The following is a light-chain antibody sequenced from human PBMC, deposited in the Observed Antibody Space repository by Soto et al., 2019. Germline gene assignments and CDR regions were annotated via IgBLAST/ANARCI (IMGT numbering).Light chain of an antibody. CDR3: QHYNSYSEA. J-gene: IGKJ1*01. Sequence: SGSVGDRVTITCRASQTISSWLAWYQQKPGKAPKLLIYKASTLKSGVPSRFSGSGSGTEFTLTISSLQPDDFATYYCQHYNSYSEAFGPGTKVDI. CDR1: QTISSW. CDR2: KAS. V-gene: IGKV1-5*03.